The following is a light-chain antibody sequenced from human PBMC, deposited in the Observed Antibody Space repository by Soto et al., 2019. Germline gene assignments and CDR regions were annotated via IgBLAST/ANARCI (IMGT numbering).Light chain of an antibody. CDR1: SSDVGYYNY. Sequence: QSALTQPRSVSGSPGQSVTISCTGTSSDVGYYNYVSWYQQHPGKAPKLMIYDVTKRPSGVPDRFSGSKSGNTASLTISGRQAEDEADYYCCSYAGSYSVVFGGGTKVTVL. J-gene: IGLJ3*02. CDR3: CSYAGSYSVV. CDR2: DVT. V-gene: IGLV2-11*01.